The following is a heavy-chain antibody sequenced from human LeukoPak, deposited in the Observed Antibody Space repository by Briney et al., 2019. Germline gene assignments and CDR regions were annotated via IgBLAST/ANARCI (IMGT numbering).Heavy chain of an antibody. CDR2: ISSSSSYI. J-gene: IGHJ4*02. Sequence: EGSLRLSCAASGFTFSSYSMNWVRQAPGKGLEWVSSISSSSSYIYYADSVKGRFTISRDNAKNSLYLQMNSLRAEDTAVYYCARADSSSYLFDYWGQGTLVTVSS. CDR1: GFTFSSYS. V-gene: IGHV3-21*01. D-gene: IGHD6-13*01. CDR3: ARADSSSYLFDY.